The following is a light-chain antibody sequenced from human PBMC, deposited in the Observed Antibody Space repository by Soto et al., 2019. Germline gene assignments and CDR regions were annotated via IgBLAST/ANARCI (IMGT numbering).Light chain of an antibody. CDR3: QQYNNWPALT. CDR2: GAS. J-gene: IGKJ4*01. Sequence: EIVMTQSPATLSVSPGERATLSCRASQSVSSNLAWYQQKPGQAPRLLIYGASTRATGIPARFSGSGSGTESTLTISSLQSEDFAVYYCQQYNNWPALTFGGGTKVELK. CDR1: QSVSSN. V-gene: IGKV3-15*01.